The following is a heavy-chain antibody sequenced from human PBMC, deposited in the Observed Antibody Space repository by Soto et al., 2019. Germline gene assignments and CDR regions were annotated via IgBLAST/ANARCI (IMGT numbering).Heavy chain of an antibody. CDR1: GFSISGSG. CDR2: IRDRTNGYAT. Sequence: EVQLVESGGGLVQPGGSLRLSCAASGFSISGSGIHWVRQASGKGLEWVARIRDRTNGYATGYAASVQGRFSISRDDSKNTAFLQMNSLNTEDTAVYYGTRGDAPGDRAFDIWGQVTMVTVSS. CDR3: TRGDAPGDRAFDI. V-gene: IGHV3-73*01. J-gene: IGHJ3*02.